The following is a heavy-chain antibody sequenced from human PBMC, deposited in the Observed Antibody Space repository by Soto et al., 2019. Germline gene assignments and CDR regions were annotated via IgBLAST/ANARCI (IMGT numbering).Heavy chain of an antibody. V-gene: IGHV3-7*04. Sequence: GGSLRLSCAATGFTFSNYWMSWVRQAPGKGLEWVANIKPDGSEKWYVDSVKGRFTISRDNAKNSLYLQMISLRAEDTAMYYCARGDYYDTSGPFSDAFDIWGQGTMVTVSS. CDR1: GFTFSNYW. CDR2: IKPDGSEK. J-gene: IGHJ3*02. CDR3: ARGDYYDTSGPFSDAFDI. D-gene: IGHD3-22*01.